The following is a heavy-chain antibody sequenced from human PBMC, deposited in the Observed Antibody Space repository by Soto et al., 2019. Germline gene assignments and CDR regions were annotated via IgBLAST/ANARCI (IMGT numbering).Heavy chain of an antibody. CDR2: VSNNASDT. CDR1: GFTFTDYT. V-gene: IGHV3-64D*06. D-gene: IGHD3-9*01. J-gene: IGHJ4*02. CDR3: VKEVGPCCDWSYYFDY. Sequence: GSLKISCSTSGFTFTDYTFHWVRQAPEKGLEFVSAVSNNASDTYYADSARGRFTISRDNSKNTLYLQMSSLTVDDTAVYYCVKEVGPCCDWSYYFDYWGQGTVVTVSS.